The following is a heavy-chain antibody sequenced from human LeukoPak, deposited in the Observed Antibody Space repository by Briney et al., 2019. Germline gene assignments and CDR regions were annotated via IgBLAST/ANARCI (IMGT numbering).Heavy chain of an antibody. CDR2: VIPIFGTP. D-gene: IGHD3-10*01. CDR3: ARRGNSASGSYSGAVYYYAMDV. V-gene: IGHV1-69*01. Sequence: ASVKVSCKVSGGTFSSHGVSWVRQAPGQGLEWMGGVIPIFGTPNYAQKFQDRVTITADDSTRTAYMELSSLRSEDTAVYYCARRGNSASGSYSGAVYYYAMDVWGQGTTVTVSS. J-gene: IGHJ6*02. CDR1: GGTFSSHG.